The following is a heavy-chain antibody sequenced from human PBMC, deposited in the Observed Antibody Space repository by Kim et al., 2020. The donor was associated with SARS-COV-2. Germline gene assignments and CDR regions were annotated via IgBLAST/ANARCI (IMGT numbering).Heavy chain of an antibody. Sequence: SVKVSCKASGGTFSSYAISWVRQAPGQGLEWMGGIIPIFDTANYAQKFQGRVTITADESTSTAYMELSSMRSEDTAVYYCTSDSSGLGWFDPWGQGTLVTVSS. J-gene: IGHJ5*02. D-gene: IGHD4-17*01. CDR3: TSDSSGLGWFDP. CDR1: GGTFSSYA. CDR2: IIPIFDTA. V-gene: IGHV1-69*13.